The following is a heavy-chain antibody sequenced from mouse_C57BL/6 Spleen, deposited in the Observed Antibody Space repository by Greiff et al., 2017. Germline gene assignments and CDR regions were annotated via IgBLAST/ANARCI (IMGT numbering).Heavy chain of an antibody. J-gene: IGHJ1*03. CDR3: ATSYYGSSYGYFDV. CDR1: GFTFSSYA. V-gene: IGHV5-4*01. D-gene: IGHD1-1*01. Sequence: EVQVVESGGGLVKPGGSLKLSCAASGFTFSSYAMSWVRQTPEKRLEWVATISDGGSYTYYPDNVKGRFTISRDNAKNNLYLQMSHLKSEDTAMYYCATSYYGSSYGYFDVWGTGTTVTVSS. CDR2: ISDGGSYT.